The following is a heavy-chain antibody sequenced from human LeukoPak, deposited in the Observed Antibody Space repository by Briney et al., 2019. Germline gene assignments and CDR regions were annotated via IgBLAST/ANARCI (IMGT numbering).Heavy chain of an antibody. V-gene: IGHV3-30*18. CDR2: ISFDGSIE. Sequence: PGGSLRLSCAASGFTFSSYGMHWVRQTPGKGLEWVALISFDGSIEYYVDSVKGRFTISRDNSKNTPFLQMNSLRPEDTAVYYCAKDSDIAVAGSDDALDVWGQGTMVTVSS. CDR1: GFTFSSYG. D-gene: IGHD6-19*01. J-gene: IGHJ3*01. CDR3: AKDSDIAVAGSDDALDV.